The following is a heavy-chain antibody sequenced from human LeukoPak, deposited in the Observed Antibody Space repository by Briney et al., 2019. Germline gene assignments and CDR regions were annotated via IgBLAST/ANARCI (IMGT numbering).Heavy chain of an antibody. D-gene: IGHD3-22*01. Sequence: GESLKISCKGSGYSFTSYWIGWVRQMPGKGLEWMGIIYPGDSDTRYSPSFQGQVTISADKSISTAYLQWSSLKASDTAMYYCARPGYYDSSGYYYFDYWGQGTLVTASS. V-gene: IGHV5-51*01. CDR1: GYSFTSYW. CDR2: IYPGDSDT. J-gene: IGHJ4*02. CDR3: ARPGYYDSSGYYYFDY.